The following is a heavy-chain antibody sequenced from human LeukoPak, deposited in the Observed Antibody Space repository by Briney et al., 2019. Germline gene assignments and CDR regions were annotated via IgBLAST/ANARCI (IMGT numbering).Heavy chain of an antibody. CDR3: AKDAYCSSTSCYFDY. D-gene: IGHD2-2*01. V-gene: IGHV3-30*18. Sequence: GGSLRLSCAASGFTFSSYGMSWVRQAPGKGLEWVAVISYDGSNKYYADSVKGRFTTSRDNSKNTLYLQMNSLRAEDTAVYYCAKDAYCSSTSCYFDYWGQGTLVAVSS. J-gene: IGHJ4*02. CDR2: ISYDGSNK. CDR1: GFTFSSYG.